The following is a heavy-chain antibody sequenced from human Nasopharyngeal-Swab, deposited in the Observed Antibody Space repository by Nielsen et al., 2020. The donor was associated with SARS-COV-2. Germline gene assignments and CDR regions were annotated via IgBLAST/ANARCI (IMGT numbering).Heavy chain of an antibody. CDR1: GFTFGDYA. J-gene: IGHJ4*02. CDR2: IRSKAYGGTT. CDR3: TRNDFWSGYYTDY. D-gene: IGHD3-3*01. V-gene: IGHV3-49*03. Sequence: GESLKISWTASGFTFGDYAMSWFRQAPGKGLEWVGFIRSKAYGGTTEYAASVKGRFTISRDDSKSIAYLQMNSLKTEDTAVYYCTRNDFWSGYYTDYWVQGTLVTVSS.